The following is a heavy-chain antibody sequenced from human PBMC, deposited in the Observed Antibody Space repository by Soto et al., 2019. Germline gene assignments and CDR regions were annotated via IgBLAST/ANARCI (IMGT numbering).Heavy chain of an antibody. Sequence: ASVNVSCKASGYTFTSYDINWVRQATGQGLEWMGWMNPNSGNTGYAQKFQGRVTMTRNTSISTAYMELSSLRSEDTAVYYCASQIPGYCSSTSCYYAFDIWGQGTMVTVSS. CDR3: ASQIPGYCSSTSCYYAFDI. CDR1: GYTFTSYD. J-gene: IGHJ3*02. CDR2: MNPNSGNT. V-gene: IGHV1-8*01. D-gene: IGHD2-2*01.